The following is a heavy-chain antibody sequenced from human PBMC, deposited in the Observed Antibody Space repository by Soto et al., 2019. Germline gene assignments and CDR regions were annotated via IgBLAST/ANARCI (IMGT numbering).Heavy chain of an antibody. D-gene: IGHD5-18*01. V-gene: IGHV1-18*01. Sequence: QVQLVQSGAEVKKPGASVKVSCKASGYTFTSYGISWVRQAPGQGLEWMGWIRANNGNTNYAQKFQGTVTMTTDTSTSKVDMELRSPTADDTAVYYCANSVHGLNNYGHFPLRYWGQGTLVTVSS. CDR3: ANSVHGLNNYGHFPLRY. CDR1: GYTFTSYG. CDR2: IRANNGNT. J-gene: IGHJ4*01.